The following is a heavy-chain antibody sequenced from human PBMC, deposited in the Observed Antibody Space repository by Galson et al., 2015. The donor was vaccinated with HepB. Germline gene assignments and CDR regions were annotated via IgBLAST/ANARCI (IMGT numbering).Heavy chain of an antibody. CDR1: GFTFTSYA. Sequence: SLRLSCAASGFTFTSYAMSWVRQGPGRRLERVSTITGSSGLTNYADSVKGRFTVSRDNSKNTLFLQMSSLRVEDTGVYYCARPRGDSFNMVRGLSWGQGILVTVS. D-gene: IGHD3-10*01. V-gene: IGHV3-23*01. CDR3: ARPRGDSFNMVRGLS. J-gene: IGHJ5*02. CDR2: ITGSSGLT.